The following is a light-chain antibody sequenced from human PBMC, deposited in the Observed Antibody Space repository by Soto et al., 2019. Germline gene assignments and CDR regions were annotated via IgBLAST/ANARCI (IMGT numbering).Light chain of an antibody. CDR1: SSYVGGYNY. CDR2: EVN. Sequence: QSALTQPPSASGSPGQSVTISCTGPSSYVGGYNYVSWYQQHPGKAPKLMIYEVNKRPSGVPDRFSGSKSGNTASLTVSGLQAEDEADYYCSSFAGSNNLRMFGGGTKLTVL. V-gene: IGLV2-8*01. J-gene: IGLJ3*02. CDR3: SSFAGSNNLRM.